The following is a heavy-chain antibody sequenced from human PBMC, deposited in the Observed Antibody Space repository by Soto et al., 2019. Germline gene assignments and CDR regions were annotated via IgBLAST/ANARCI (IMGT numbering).Heavy chain of an antibody. CDR2: IYSGGST. CDR1: GFTVSSNY. CDR3: ARANYDSSGYYYRDYYGMDV. D-gene: IGHD3-22*01. V-gene: IGHV3-53*01. Sequence: PGGSLRLSCAASGFTVSSNYMSWVRQAPGKGLEWVSVIYSGGSTYYADSVKGRFTISRDNSKNTLYLQMNSLRAEDTAVYYCARANYDSSGYYYRDYYGMDVWGQGTTVTVSS. J-gene: IGHJ6*02.